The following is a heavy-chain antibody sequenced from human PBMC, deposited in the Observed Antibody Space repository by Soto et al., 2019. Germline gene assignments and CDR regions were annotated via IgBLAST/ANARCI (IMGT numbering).Heavy chain of an antibody. Sequence: GGSLRLSCAASGFTFSNAWMNWVRQAPGKGLEGVGRIKSKTDGGTTDYAAPVKGRFTISRDDTKNTLYLQKNRLKTEDTDENYCTTDVFAPPFRFLYPHAFYICGQGTLVTVSS. D-gene: IGHD3-3*01. CDR2: IKSKTDGGTT. V-gene: IGHV3-15*07. CDR1: GFTFSNAW. J-gene: IGHJ3*02. CDR3: TTDVFAPPFRFLYPHAFYI.